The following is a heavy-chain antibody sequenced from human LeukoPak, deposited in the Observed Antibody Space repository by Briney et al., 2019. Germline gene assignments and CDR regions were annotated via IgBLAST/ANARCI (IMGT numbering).Heavy chain of an antibody. D-gene: IGHD5-18*01. J-gene: IGHJ4*02. V-gene: IGHV3-21*01. Sequence: PGGSLRLSCAASGFTFNSHIMNWVRQSPGKGLEWVSSISSSSSSIYYADSVKGRFTISRDNAKNSLYLQMNSLRAEDTAVYYCARASGDIVETATMGSYWGQGTLVTVSS. CDR2: ISSSSSSI. CDR1: GFTFNSHI. CDR3: ARASGDIVETATMGSY.